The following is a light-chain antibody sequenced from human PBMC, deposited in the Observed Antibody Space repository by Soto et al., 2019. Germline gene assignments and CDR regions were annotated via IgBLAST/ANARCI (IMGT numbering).Light chain of an antibody. J-gene: IGKJ1*01. CDR3: QQRKT. CDR1: QSISSY. CDR2: AAS. V-gene: IGKV1-39*01. Sequence: DIQMTQSPSSLSASVGDRVTINCRASQSISSYLNWYQQKPGKAPKLLIYAASSLQSGVPSRFSGSGSGTDFTLTISSLQPEDFATYYCQQRKTFGQGTKVEIK.